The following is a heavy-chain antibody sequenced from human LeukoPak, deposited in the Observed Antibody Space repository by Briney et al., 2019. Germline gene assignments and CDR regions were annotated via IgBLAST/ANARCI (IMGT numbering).Heavy chain of an antibody. D-gene: IGHD2-15*01. CDR1: GFTFSSYY. CDR3: ARGHCRGARCYPSLYDH. Sequence: GGSLRLSCAASGFTFSSYYMSWVRQAPGKGLEWVANIKQDGSEKYYADSVQGRFTISRDNAKNSLYLQMNSLRVEDTAVYYCARGHCRGARCYPSLYDHGGLGPLVPVSS. CDR2: IKQDGSEK. V-gene: IGHV3-7*04. J-gene: IGHJ4*02.